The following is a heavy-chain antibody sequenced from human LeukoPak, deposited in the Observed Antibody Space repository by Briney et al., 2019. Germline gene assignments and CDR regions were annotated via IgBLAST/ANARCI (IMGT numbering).Heavy chain of an antibody. CDR3: ARHLAYYDFWSGYSPFDY. Sequence: SETLSLTCTVSGGSISSYYWSWIRQPPGKGLEWIGYINYSGSTNYNPSIKSRVTISVDTSKNQFSLKLSSVTAADTAVYYCARHLAYYDFWSGYSPFDYWGQGTLVTVSS. CDR2: INYSGST. CDR1: GGSISSYY. D-gene: IGHD3-3*01. V-gene: IGHV4-59*01. J-gene: IGHJ4*02.